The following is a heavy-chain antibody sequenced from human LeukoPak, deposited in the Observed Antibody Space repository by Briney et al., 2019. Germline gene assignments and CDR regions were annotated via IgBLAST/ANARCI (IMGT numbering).Heavy chain of an antibody. CDR2: ISDGGHST. V-gene: IGHV3-23*01. CDR1: GFTFSNFA. CDR3: AKSYCSGGTCHSYLPYFFDC. D-gene: IGHD2-15*01. J-gene: IGHJ4*02. Sequence: PGGSLRLSCAASGFTFSNFAMSWVRQTPGKGLQWVSSISDGGHSTYFADSVRGRFTLSRDNSNNIVYLQMNNLGVEDTAMYYCAKSYCSGGTCHSYLPYFFDCWGQGTLVTVSS.